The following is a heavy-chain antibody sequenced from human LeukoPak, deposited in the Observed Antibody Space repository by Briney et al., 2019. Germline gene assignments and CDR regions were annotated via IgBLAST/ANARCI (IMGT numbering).Heavy chain of an antibody. J-gene: IGHJ4*02. CDR3: ARVPAVTTDYYFDY. V-gene: IGHV3-53*01. CDR2: IYGGGST. Sequence: TGGSLRLSCAASGFTVSSNYMSWVRQAPGKGLEWVSVIYGGGSTYYADSVKGRFTISRDNSKNTLYLQMNSLRAEDTAVYYCARVPAVTTDYYFDYWGQGTLVTVSS. D-gene: IGHD4-17*01. CDR1: GFTVSSNY.